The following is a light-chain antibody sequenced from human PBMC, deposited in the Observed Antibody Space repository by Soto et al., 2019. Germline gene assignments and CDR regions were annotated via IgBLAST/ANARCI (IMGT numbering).Light chain of an antibody. V-gene: IGKV3D-15*01. Sequence: IVLTQSPGTLSLSPGERATLSCKASQSVSSSYLAWYQQKPGQAPRLLIHYASTRASDIPARFSGSGSGTELTLTISSLQSEDFAVYYCQQYNNWPSWTFGQGTKVDIK. CDR3: QQYNNWPSWT. CDR2: YAS. CDR1: QSVSSSY. J-gene: IGKJ1*01.